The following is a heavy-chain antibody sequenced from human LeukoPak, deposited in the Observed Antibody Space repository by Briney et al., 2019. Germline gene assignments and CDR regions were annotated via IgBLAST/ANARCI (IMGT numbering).Heavy chain of an antibody. CDR2: IRYDESDK. Sequence: PGGSLRLSCATSGFTFSHYGMHWVRQAPGRGLDWVAHIRYDESDKYYADSVKGRSTISRDISKNTVYLQMNSLRVEDTAVYYCAKDFYWAFDYWGQGTLVTVSS. CDR3: AKDFYWAFDY. CDR1: GFTFSHYG. D-gene: IGHD2-8*02. J-gene: IGHJ4*02. V-gene: IGHV3-30*02.